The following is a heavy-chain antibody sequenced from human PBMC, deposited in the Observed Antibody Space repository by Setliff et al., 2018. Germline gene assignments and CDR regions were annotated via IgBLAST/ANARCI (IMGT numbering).Heavy chain of an antibody. D-gene: IGHD1-26*01. Sequence: SETLSLTCTVSGYSISSGYYWGWIRQPPGKGLEWIGSIYHSGSTYYNPSLKSRITIPVDTSKNQFSLKLSSVTAADTAVYYCARDKPIIVGAPMDWFDPWGQGTLVTVSS. CDR2: IYHSGST. CDR3: ARDKPIIVGAPMDWFDP. V-gene: IGHV4-38-2*02. J-gene: IGHJ5*02. CDR1: GYSISSGYY.